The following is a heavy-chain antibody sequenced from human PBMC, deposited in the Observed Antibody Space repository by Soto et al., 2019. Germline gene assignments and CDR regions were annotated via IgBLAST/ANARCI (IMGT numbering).Heavy chain of an antibody. CDR1: GFTFSSYG. CDR3: AKGPGTTVVTPLDY. Sequence: GGSLRLSCAASGFTFSSYGMHWVRQAPGKGLEWVAVISYDGSNKYYADSVKGRFTISRDNSKNTLYLQMNSLRAEDTAVYYCAKGPGTTVVTPLDYWGQGTLVTVS. D-gene: IGHD4-17*01. V-gene: IGHV3-30*18. J-gene: IGHJ4*02. CDR2: ISYDGSNK.